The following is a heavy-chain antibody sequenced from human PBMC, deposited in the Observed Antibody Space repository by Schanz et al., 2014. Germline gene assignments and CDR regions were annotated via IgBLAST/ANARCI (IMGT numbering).Heavy chain of an antibody. V-gene: IGHV4-61*02. CDR3: ARDTTWRLDL. Sequence: QVQLQESGPGLVKPSQTLSLTCTVSGGSIRSGTYYWSWIRQPAGKALEWVGRVFPNGITNYNPSLKSRGTNSLNSSKTQFCLPLTSLTAADTAAYYCARDTTWRLDLWGRGTLVTVSS. CDR1: GGSIRSGTYY. D-gene: IGHD1-1*01. CDR2: VFPNGIT. J-gene: IGHJ2*01.